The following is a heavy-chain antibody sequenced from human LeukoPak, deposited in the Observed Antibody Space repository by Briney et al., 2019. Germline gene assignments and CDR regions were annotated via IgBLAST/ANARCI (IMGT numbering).Heavy chain of an antibody. CDR1: GYAFISYD. CDR3: AREGFDY. Sequence: ASVKVSCKASGYAFISYDINWVRQATGQGLEWVGYMNPNSGNTGYAQKFQGRVTITKNTPITTAYMELSSLRSEATAVYYCAREGFDYWGKGTLVTVSS. V-gene: IGHV1-8*01. J-gene: IGHJ4*02. CDR2: MNPNSGNT.